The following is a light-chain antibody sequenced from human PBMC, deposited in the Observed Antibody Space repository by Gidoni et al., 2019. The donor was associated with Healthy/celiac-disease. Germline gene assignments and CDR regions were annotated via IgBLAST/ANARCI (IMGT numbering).Light chain of an antibody. V-gene: IGKV1-12*01. J-gene: IGKJ4*01. CDR3: QQANSFPLT. CDR1: QWISSW. CDR2: AAS. Sequence: DIQMIPSPSSVSASVGDRVTITCRASQWISSWLAWYQQQPGKATKLLIYAASSLQSGVPSRFSGSGSGTDFTLTISSLQPEDFATYYCQQANSFPLTFXGXTKVEIK.